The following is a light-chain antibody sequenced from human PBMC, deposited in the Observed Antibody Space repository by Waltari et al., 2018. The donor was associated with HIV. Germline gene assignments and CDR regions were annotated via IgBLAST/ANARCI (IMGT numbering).Light chain of an antibody. CDR3: AAWDENLNGL. V-gene: IGLV1-44*01. CDR1: SSNIGTNT. J-gene: IGLJ3*02. Sequence: QSVLTQPPSASGTPGQRVTISCSGSSSNIGTNTVHWYQHLPGSAPKLLPYRNNQRPSGVPDRFSASKSGTSASLAISGLRSEDEAEYYCAAWDENLNGLFGGGTKLTVL. CDR2: RNN.